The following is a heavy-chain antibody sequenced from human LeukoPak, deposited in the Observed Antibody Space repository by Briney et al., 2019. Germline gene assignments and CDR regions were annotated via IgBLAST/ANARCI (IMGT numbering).Heavy chain of an antibody. J-gene: IGHJ4*02. CDR2: ISGSGGST. CDR1: GFTFSSYA. Sequence: GRSLRLSCAASGFTFSSYAMSWVRQAPGKGLEWVSAISGSGGSTYYADSVKGWFTISRDNSKNTLYLQMNSLRAEDTAVYYCAKATKGGYCSSTSCRGFDYWGQGTLVIVSS. CDR3: AKATKGGYCSSTSCRGFDY. D-gene: IGHD2-2*01. V-gene: IGHV3-23*01.